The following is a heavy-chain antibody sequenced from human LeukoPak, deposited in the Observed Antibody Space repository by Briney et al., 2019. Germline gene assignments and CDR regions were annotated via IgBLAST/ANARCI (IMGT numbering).Heavy chain of an antibody. Sequence: SETLSLTCTVSGGSISSGGYYWSWIRQHPGTGLEWIGYIYYSGSTYYNPSLKSRVTISVDTSKNQFSLQLNSVTPEDTGVYYCARAPVDTAMATEFDYWGQGTQVTVSS. CDR3: ARAPVDTAMATEFDY. V-gene: IGHV4-31*03. CDR2: IYYSGST. J-gene: IGHJ4*02. CDR1: GGSISSGGYY. D-gene: IGHD5-18*01.